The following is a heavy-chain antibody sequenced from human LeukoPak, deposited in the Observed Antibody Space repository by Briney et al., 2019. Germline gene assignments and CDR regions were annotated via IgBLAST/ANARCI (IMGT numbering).Heavy chain of an antibody. CDR1: GYTLTSYY. V-gene: IGHV1-46*01. J-gene: IGHJ5*02. D-gene: IGHD3-22*01. CDR3: ARGAVYSGYYYVRPNNWFDP. Sequence: ASVKVSCKASGYTLTSYYMHWVRQAPGQGLEWMGIINPSGGSTSYAQKFQGRVTMTRDTSTSTVYMELSSLRSEDTAVYYCARGAVYSGYYYVRPNNWFDPWGQGTLVTVSS. CDR2: INPSGGST.